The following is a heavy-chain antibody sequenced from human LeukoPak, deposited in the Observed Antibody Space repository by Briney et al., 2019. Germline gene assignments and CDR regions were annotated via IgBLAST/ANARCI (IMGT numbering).Heavy chain of an antibody. Sequence: GGSLRLSCAASGFTFSNSWMSWVRQAPGKGLEWVANMKPDGSEKYYVDSEKGRFTISRDNAKKSLYLQMNNLRAEDTAVYYCARPRWGDWGQGTLVTVSS. CDR3: ARPRWGD. CDR2: MKPDGSEK. V-gene: IGHV3-7*01. CDR1: GFTFSNSW. D-gene: IGHD3-16*01. J-gene: IGHJ4*02.